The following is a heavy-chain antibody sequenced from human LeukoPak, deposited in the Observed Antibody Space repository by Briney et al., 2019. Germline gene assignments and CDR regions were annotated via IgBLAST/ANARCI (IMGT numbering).Heavy chain of an antibody. CDR3: ARDPLYCGSTTCYNYYYAVDV. CDR1: GFTFSSYS. D-gene: IGHD2-2*02. Sequence: GGSLRLSCAASGFTFSSYSMNWVRQAPGKGLEWVSYISSSSSTIYYADSVKGRFTISRDNAKSSLYLQMNSLRDEDTAVYYCARDPLYCGSTTCYNYYYAVDVWGQGTTVTVSS. V-gene: IGHV3-48*02. CDR2: ISSSSSTI. J-gene: IGHJ6*02.